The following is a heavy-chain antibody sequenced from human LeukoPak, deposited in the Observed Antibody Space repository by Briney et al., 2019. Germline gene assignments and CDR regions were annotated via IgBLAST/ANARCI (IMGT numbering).Heavy chain of an antibody. D-gene: IGHD2-2*01. V-gene: IGHV3-23*01. CDR2: ISGSGGST. Sequence: GGSLRLSCAASGFTFSSYAMSWVRQAPGKGLEWVSAISGSGGSTYYADSVKGRFTISRDNSKNTLYLQMNSLRAEDTAVYYCAKGSRVEPVAYCDYWGQGTLVTVSS. CDR1: GFTFSSYA. J-gene: IGHJ4*02. CDR3: AKGSRVEPVAYCDY.